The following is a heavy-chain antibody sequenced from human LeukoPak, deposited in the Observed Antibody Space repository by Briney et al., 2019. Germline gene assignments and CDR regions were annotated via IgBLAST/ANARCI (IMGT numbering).Heavy chain of an antibody. V-gene: IGHV4-30-4*01. Sequence: SVTLSLTCTVSGGSISSGDYYWSWIRQPPGKGLEWIGYIYYSGRTYYNPSLKSRLTISVDTSKNQFSLRLSSVTAADTAVYYCARDGGVGFDYWGQGTLVTVSS. CDR2: IYYSGRT. CDR1: GGSISSGDYY. CDR3: ARDGGVGFDY. J-gene: IGHJ4*02. D-gene: IGHD2-8*02.